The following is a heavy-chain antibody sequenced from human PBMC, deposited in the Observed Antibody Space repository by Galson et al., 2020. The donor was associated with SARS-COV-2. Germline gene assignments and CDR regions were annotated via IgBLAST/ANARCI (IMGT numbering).Heavy chain of an antibody. J-gene: IGHJ4*02. CDR2: IYHSGST. V-gene: IGHV4-4*02. D-gene: IGHD2-21*02. CDR3: ARRGDILDY. Sequence: SETLSLTCTVSGGSINNDSWWSWVRQPPGKGPEWIGEIYHSGSTNYNPSLKSRVTISVDKSKNQFSLKMTSVTAADTAVYYCARRGDILDYWGQGTLVTVSS. CDR1: GGSINNDSW.